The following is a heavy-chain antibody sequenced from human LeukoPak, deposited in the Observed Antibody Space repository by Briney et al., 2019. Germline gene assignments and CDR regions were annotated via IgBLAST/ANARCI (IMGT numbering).Heavy chain of an antibody. J-gene: IGHJ4*02. CDR3: AKDHCSSTSCSFDY. CDR1: GFTFSSYE. V-gene: IGHV3-48*03. D-gene: IGHD2-2*01. Sequence: GGSLRLSCAASGFTFSSYEMNWVRQAPGKGLEWVSYISSSGSTIYYADSVKGRFTISRDNAKNSLYLQMNSLRAEDMALYYCAKDHCSSTSCSFDYWGQGTLVTVSS. CDR2: ISSSGSTI.